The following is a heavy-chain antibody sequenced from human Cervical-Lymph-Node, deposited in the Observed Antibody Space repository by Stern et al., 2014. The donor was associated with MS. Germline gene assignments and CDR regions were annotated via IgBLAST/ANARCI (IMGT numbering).Heavy chain of an antibody. V-gene: IGHV1-69*01. CDR1: GGTFSSFA. Sequence: QVQLVQSGTKIKRPGSSVKVSCKDSGGTFSSFAISWLRQAPGQGPEWMGVIIHIIGTANYAQKFQGRVTITADVSTTTAYMELSSLRSEDTAVYYCARGRNGYPGIFDYWGQGTLVTVSS. CDR3: ARGRNGYPGIFDY. D-gene: IGHD5-24*01. CDR2: IIHIIGTA. J-gene: IGHJ4*02.